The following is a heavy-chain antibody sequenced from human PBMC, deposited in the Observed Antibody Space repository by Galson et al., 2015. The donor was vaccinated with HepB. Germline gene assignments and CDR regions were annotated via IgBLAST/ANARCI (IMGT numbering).Heavy chain of an antibody. J-gene: IGHJ3*02. CDR3: ARRQGFSGWYHDAFDI. CDR2: IYYSGST. Sequence: LSLTCTVSGGSISSYYWSWIRQPPGKGLEWIGYIYYSGSTNYNPSLKSRVTISVDTSKNQFSLKLSSVTAADTAVYYCARRQGFSGWYHDAFDIWGQGTMVTVSS. V-gene: IGHV4-59*08. CDR1: GGSISSYY. D-gene: IGHD6-19*01.